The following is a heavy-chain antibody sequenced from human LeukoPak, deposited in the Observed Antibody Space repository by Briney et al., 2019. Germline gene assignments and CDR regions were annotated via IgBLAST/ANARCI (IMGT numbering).Heavy chain of an antibody. D-gene: IGHD4-17*01. J-gene: IGHJ4*02. Sequence: GPSVKVSCSASGYTFTSYGISWVRQAPAQGREWMGWISAYKGNTNYAQKPQGRVTMTTDKSTSTAYMELRSLRSDDTAVHYCARVHMSYGAHFDYWGQGTLVTVSS. CDR3: ARVHMSYGAHFDY. CDR2: ISAYKGNT. CDR1: GYTFTSYG. V-gene: IGHV1-18*04.